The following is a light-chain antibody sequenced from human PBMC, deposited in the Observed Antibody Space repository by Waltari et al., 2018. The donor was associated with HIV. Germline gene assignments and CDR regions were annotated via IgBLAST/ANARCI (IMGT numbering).Light chain of an antibody. CDR2: GTS. Sequence: ETVLTQSPGTISLSPAERATLSCSTSQRVISSYLAWYQHRPGQAPRLLIYGTSSRATGIPDRFSGSGSGTEFTLTISRLESEDFAVYYCQQYGSSSWTFGQGTKVEIK. CDR3: QQYGSSSWT. CDR1: QRVISSY. J-gene: IGKJ1*01. V-gene: IGKV3-20*01.